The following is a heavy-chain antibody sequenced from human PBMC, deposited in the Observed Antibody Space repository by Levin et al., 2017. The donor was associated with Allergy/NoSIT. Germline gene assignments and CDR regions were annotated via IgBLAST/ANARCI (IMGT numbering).Heavy chain of an antibody. CDR2: ISYSGST. D-gene: IGHD2-8*01. CDR3: ARYLVLPGGPDAFDI. J-gene: IGHJ3*02. V-gene: IGHV4-59*01. Sequence: SQTLSLTCTVSGGSISPYYWIWIRQTPGRGLEWIGYISYSGSTNYNPSLKSRVTMSVDTSKNQFSLKLKSLTAADSAVYFCARYLVLPGGPDAFDIWGQGTMVPVSS. CDR1: GGSISPYY.